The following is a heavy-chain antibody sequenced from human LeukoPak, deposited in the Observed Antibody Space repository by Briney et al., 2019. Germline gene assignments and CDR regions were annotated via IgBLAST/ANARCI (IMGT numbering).Heavy chain of an antibody. J-gene: IGHJ4*02. V-gene: IGHV4-39*01. CDR2: IYYSGST. Sequence: PSQTLSLTCTLYTRSISSSSYYWGWIRQPPGRGREWFGRIYYSGSTYYNPSLKSRVIMSVDTSKYQFSLKLSSVTAADTAVYYCARHVSVTMVRGVIIDYWGQGTLVSVS. CDR3: ARHVSVTMVRGVIIDY. CDR1: TRSISSSSYY. D-gene: IGHD3-10*01.